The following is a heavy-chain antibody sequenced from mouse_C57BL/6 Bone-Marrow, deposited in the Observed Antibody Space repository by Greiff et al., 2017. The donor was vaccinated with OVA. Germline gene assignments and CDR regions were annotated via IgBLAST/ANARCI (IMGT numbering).Heavy chain of an antibody. V-gene: IGHV5-17*01. Sequence: EVKLMESGGGLVKPGGSLKLSCAASGFTFSDYGMHWVRQAPEKGLEWVAYISSGSSTIYYADTVKGRFTISRDNAKNTLFLQMTSLRSEDTAMYYGARGYYGSSLWYFDVWGTGTTVTVSS. CDR1: GFTFSDYG. D-gene: IGHD1-1*01. J-gene: IGHJ1*03. CDR3: ARGYYGSSLWYFDV. CDR2: ISSGSSTI.